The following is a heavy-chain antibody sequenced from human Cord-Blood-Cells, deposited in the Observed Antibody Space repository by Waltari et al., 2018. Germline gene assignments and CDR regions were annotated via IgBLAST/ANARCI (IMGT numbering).Heavy chain of an antibody. V-gene: IGHV3-23*04. CDR3: AKEAGYDFWSGYSPDAFDI. Sequence: EVQLVESGGGLVQPGGSLRLYCAASGFTFSSYAMSWVRQDPGKGLEWVSAISGSGGSTYYADSVKGRFTISRDNSKNTLYLQMNSLRAEDTAVYYCAKEAGYDFWSGYSPDAFDIWGQGTMVTVSS. J-gene: IGHJ3*02. CDR1: GFTFSSYA. D-gene: IGHD3-3*01. CDR2: ISGSGGST.